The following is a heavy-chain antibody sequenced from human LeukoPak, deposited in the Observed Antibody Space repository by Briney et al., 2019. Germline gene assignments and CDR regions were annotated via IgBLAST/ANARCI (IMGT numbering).Heavy chain of an antibody. V-gene: IGHV3-48*01. Sequence: PGGSLRLSCAASGLTISSYSMNWVRQAPGKGLQWVSYISSSSSTIYYADSVKGRFTISRDNAKNSLYLQMNSLRAEDTAVYYCARHVVAVGFDYWGQGTLVTVSS. CDR1: GLTISSYS. CDR3: ARHVVAVGFDY. CDR2: ISSSSSTI. D-gene: IGHD3-22*01. J-gene: IGHJ4*02.